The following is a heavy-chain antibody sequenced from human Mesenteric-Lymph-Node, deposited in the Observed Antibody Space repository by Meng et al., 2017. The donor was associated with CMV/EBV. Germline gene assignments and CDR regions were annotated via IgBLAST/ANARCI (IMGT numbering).Heavy chain of an antibody. V-gene: IGHV4-39*07. CDR2: IYYSGST. CDR1: SSNYY. Sequence: SSNYYWGWIRQPPGKGLEWIGNIYYSGSTYYNPSLKSRVTISVDTSKNQFSLKLSSVTAADTAVYYCARVPFPPYYYDSSGYYFDYWGQGTLVTVSS. J-gene: IGHJ4*02. D-gene: IGHD3-22*01. CDR3: ARVPFPPYYYDSSGYYFDY.